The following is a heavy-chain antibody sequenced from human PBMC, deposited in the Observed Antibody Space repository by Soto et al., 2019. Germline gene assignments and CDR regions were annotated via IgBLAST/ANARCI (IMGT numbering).Heavy chain of an antibody. CDR3: ARDKITGLFDY. CDR1: GGSFSAYS. CDR2: INHSGST. Sequence: PSETLSLTCAVYGGSFSAYSWSWTLQPPGKGLEWIGEINHSGSTNYNPSLKSRVTISVDTSKNQFSLKLTSVTAADTAVYYCARDKITGLFDYWGQGTLVTVSS. J-gene: IGHJ4*02. V-gene: IGHV4-34*01. D-gene: IGHD2-8*02.